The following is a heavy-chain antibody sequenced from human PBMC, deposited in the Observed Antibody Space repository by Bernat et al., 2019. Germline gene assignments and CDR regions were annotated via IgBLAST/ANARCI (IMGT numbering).Heavy chain of an antibody. D-gene: IGHD3-3*01. CDR3: ARLPYYDFWSGYYSSYMDV. V-gene: IGHV5-51*01. Sequence: EVQLVQSGAEVKKPGESLKISCKGSGYSFTSYWIGWVRQMPGKGLEWMGIIYPGDSDTRYSPSFQGQVTISAEKSISTAYLQWSSLKASDTAMYYCARLPYYDFWSGYYSSYMDVWGKGTTVTVSS. J-gene: IGHJ6*03. CDR1: GYSFTSYW. CDR2: IYPGDSDT.